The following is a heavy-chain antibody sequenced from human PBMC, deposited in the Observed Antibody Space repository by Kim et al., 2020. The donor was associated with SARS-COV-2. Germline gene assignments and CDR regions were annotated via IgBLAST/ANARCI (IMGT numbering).Heavy chain of an antibody. CDR1: GFGFGTHS. CDR3: ARGGYCTSTSCYFYYYALDV. J-gene: IGHJ6*02. D-gene: IGHD2-2*01. CDR2: IGGSTSYI. Sequence: GGSLRLSCAASGFGFGTHSMNWVRQAPGKGLEWVSSIGGSTSYIYYADSVKGRFTIYRDNAKNSLYLQMNSLRAEDTAVYYCARGGYCTSTSCYFYYYALDVWGQGTTVTVSS. V-gene: IGHV3-21*01.